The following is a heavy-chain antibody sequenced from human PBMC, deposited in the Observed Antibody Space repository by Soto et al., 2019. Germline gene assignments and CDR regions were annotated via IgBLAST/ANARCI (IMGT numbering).Heavy chain of an antibody. CDR1: GFTFSNAW. V-gene: IGHV3-15*01. Sequence: GGSLRLSCAASGFTFSNAWMSWVRQAPGKGLEWVGRIKSKTDGGTTDYAAPVKGRFTTSRDDSKNTLYLQMNSLKTEDTAVYYCTTFPIAAADYYYYMDVWGKGTTVTVSS. CDR2: IKSKTDGGTT. D-gene: IGHD6-13*01. CDR3: TTFPIAAADYYYYMDV. J-gene: IGHJ6*03.